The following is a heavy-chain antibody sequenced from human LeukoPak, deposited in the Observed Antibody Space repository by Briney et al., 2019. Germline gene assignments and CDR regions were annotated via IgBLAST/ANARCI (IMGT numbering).Heavy chain of an antibody. CDR1: GYTFTTYA. Sequence: GASVKVSCKASGYTFTTYAMHWVRQAPGQRLEWMGWINAGNGNTKYSQKFQGRVTITRDTSASTAYMELSSLRSEDTAVYYCARVRVIYGMDVWGQGTTVTVSS. CDR3: ARVRVIYGMDV. J-gene: IGHJ6*02. D-gene: IGHD2-21*01. V-gene: IGHV1-3*01. CDR2: INAGNGNT.